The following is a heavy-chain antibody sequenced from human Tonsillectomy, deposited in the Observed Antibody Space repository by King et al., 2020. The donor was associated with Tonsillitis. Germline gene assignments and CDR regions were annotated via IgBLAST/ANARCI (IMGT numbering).Heavy chain of an antibody. CDR3: ARGYVDIVATIDY. CDR1: GYTFTSYY. V-gene: IGHV1-46*01. D-gene: IGHD5-12*01. J-gene: IGHJ4*02. Sequence: VQLVQSGAEVKKPGASVKVSCKASGYTFTSYYMHWVRQAPGQGLEWMGIINPSGGSTSYAQKFQGRVTMTRATSTSTVYMELSSLSSEDTAVYYWARGYVDIVATIDYWGQGTLVTVSS. CDR2: INPSGGST.